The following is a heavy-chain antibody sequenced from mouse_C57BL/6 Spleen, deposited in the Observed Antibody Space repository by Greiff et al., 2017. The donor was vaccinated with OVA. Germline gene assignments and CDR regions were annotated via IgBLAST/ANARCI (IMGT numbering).Heavy chain of an antibody. CDR1: GYTFTSYW. Sequence: QVQLQQPGAELVKPGASVKLSCKASGYTFTSYWMQWVNQRPGQGLEWIGEIDPSDSYTNYNQKFKGKATLTVDTSSSTAYMQLSSLTSEDAAVYYCARSADYWGQGTTLTVSS. CDR3: ARSADY. V-gene: IGHV1-50*01. CDR2: IDPSDSYT. J-gene: IGHJ2*01.